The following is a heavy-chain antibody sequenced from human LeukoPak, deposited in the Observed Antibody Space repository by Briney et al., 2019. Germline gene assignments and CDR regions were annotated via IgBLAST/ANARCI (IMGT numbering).Heavy chain of an antibody. J-gene: IGHJ4*02. CDR3: ASSLRLQCSSTSCYGGGFDY. CDR1: GFTFSTYA. D-gene: IGHD2-2*01. Sequence: PGGSLRLSCAAAGFTFSTYAMHWVSQAPGKGLEWVAFISHDGNNKFYADSVKGRFTISRDNSKNTLYLQMNSLRAEDTAVYYCASSLRLQCSSTSCYGGGFDYWGQGTLVTVSS. V-gene: IGHV3-30-3*01. CDR2: ISHDGNNK.